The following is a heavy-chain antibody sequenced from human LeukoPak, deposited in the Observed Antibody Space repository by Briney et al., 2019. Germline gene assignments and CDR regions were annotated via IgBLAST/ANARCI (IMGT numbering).Heavy chain of an antibody. D-gene: IGHD3-22*01. CDR3: TRHNYDRSGYGAFEI. CDR2: IRSKTNNYAT. Sequence: TGGSLRLSCAASGFTFSGSDIHWVRQASGKGLEWVGHIRSKTNNYATADAASVKGRFTFSRDDSKNTAYIQMNSLKTEDTAVYYCTRHNYDRSGYGAFEIWGRGTMVTVSS. V-gene: IGHV3-73*01. CDR1: GFTFSGSD. J-gene: IGHJ3*02.